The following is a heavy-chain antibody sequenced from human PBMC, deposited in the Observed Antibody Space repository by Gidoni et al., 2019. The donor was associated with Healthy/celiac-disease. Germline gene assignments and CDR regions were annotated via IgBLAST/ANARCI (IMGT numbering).Heavy chain of an antibody. J-gene: IGHJ4*02. D-gene: IGHD3-16*01. CDR3: ARDLSGGGRPAYFDY. CDR1: GYTFTSSY. V-gene: IGHV1-46*01. Sequence: QVQLVQSGAEVKKPGASVKVSCRASGYTFTSSYMHWVRQAPGQGLEWMGIINPSGGSTSYAQKFQGRVTMTRDTSTSTVYMELSSLRSEDTAVYYCARDLSGGGRPAYFDYWGQGTLVTVSS. CDR2: INPSGGST.